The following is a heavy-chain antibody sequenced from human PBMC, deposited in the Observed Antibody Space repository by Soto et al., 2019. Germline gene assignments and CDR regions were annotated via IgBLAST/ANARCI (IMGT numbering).Heavy chain of an antibody. CDR1: GVSISSYF. V-gene: IGHV4-59*01. CDR3: ARIGGYHGPLDY. CDR2: TYHRGST. J-gene: IGHJ4*02. Sequence: ETLSLTCSVSGVSISSYFWSWIRQAPGRGLEWIGYTYHRGSTNYSPSLKSRVAISLDTSENQFSLKVNSVTAADTAVYYCARIGGYHGPLDYWGQGTPVTVSS. D-gene: IGHD6-25*01.